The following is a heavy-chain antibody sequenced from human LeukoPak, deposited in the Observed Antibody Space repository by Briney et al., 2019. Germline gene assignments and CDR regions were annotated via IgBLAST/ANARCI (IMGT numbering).Heavy chain of an antibody. Sequence: ASVKVSCKASGSTFTSYYMHWVRQAPEQGLEWMGIINPSGGSTSYAQKFQGRVTMTRDTSTSTVYMELSSLRSEDTAVYYCARAAYCGGDCPRYFQHWGQGTLVTVS. V-gene: IGHV1-46*01. CDR1: GSTFTSYY. J-gene: IGHJ1*01. D-gene: IGHD2-21*02. CDR2: INPSGGST. CDR3: ARAAYCGGDCPRYFQH.